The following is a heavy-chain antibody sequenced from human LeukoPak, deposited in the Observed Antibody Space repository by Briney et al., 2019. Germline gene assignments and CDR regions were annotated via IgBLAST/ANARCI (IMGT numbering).Heavy chain of an antibody. Sequence: PSQTLSLTCTVSGGSISSGSYHWSWIRQPAGKGLEWIGRIYTSGSTNYNPSLKSRVTISVDTSKNQFSLKLSSVTAADTAVYYCARAGYSSGWYVYWGQGTLVTVSS. CDR3: ARAGYSSGWYVY. CDR1: GGSISSGSYH. CDR2: IYTSGST. J-gene: IGHJ4*02. D-gene: IGHD6-19*01. V-gene: IGHV4-61*02.